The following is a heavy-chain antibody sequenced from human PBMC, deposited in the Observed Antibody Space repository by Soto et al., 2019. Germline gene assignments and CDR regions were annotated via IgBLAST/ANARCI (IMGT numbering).Heavy chain of an antibody. D-gene: IGHD3-16*01. CDR3: ARDGDVNTGFGKDY. CDR2: IWHDGGNK. J-gene: IGHJ4*02. CDR1: GFTFSSYG. V-gene: IGHV3-33*01. Sequence: PGGSLRLSCAASGFTFSSYGMHWFRQAPGKGLEWVAFIWHDGGNKFYAESVKGRFTISRDNSKNTLYLKMTSLSAEDTAMYYCARDGDVNTGFGKDYWGQGTLVTVSS.